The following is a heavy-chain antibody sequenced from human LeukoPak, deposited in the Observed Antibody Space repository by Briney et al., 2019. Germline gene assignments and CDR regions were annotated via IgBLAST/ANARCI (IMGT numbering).Heavy chain of an antibody. CDR3: AKGLGAAAGTGVDY. Sequence: AGGSLRLSCAASGFTFSSYAMSWVRQAPGKGLEWVSAISGSGGSTYYADSVKGRFTISRDNSKNTLYLQMNSLRAEDTAVYYCAKGLGAAAGTGVDYWGQGTLVTVSS. CDR1: GFTFSSYA. J-gene: IGHJ4*02. D-gene: IGHD6-13*01. V-gene: IGHV3-23*01. CDR2: ISGSGGST.